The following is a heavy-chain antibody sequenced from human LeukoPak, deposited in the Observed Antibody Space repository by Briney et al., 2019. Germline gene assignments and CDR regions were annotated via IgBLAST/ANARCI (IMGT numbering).Heavy chain of an antibody. J-gene: IGHJ4*02. CDR1: GFTFRIHG. D-gene: IGHD7-27*01. CDR3: AQDIAWGAFEH. CDR2: ISPRSGGT. Sequence: GGSLRLSCAASGFTFRIHGMNWVRQAPGKGLEWVSGISPRSGGTYYADSVKGRFTISRDDSMNTLSLQMSSLRVEDTALYYCAQDIAWGAFEHWGRGTLVTVSS. V-gene: IGHV3-23*01.